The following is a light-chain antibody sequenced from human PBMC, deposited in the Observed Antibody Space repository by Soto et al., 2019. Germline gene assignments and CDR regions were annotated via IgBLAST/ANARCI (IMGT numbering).Light chain of an antibody. CDR2: GNT. Sequence: QPVLTQPPSVSGAPGQRVTISCTGNSSNIGAGYDVHWYQQLPGTAPKILIYGNTNRPSGVPDRFSGSRSGTSASLAVTGLQAEDEADYYCHSYDSGVGVFGGGTKLTVL. V-gene: IGLV1-40*01. J-gene: IGLJ3*02. CDR1: SSNIGAGYD. CDR3: HSYDSGVGV.